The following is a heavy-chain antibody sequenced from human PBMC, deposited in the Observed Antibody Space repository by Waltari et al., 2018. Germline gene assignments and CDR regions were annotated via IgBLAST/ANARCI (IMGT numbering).Heavy chain of an antibody. CDR3: ARGYSSSPYYFDY. D-gene: IGHD6-6*01. CDR2: INHSGST. CDR1: GGSFSGYY. V-gene: IGHV4-34*01. Sequence: QVQLQQWGAGLLKPSETLSLTCPVYGGSFSGYYWSWLRHPPGKGLEWIGEINHSGSTNYNPSLKSRVTISVDTSKNQVSLKLSSVTAADTAVYYCARGYSSSPYYFDYWGQGTLVTVSS. J-gene: IGHJ4*02.